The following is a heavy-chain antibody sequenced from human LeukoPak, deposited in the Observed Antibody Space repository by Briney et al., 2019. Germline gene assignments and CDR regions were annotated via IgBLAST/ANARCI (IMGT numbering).Heavy chain of an antibody. CDR3: ATGFSATSHDGY. V-gene: IGHV3-15*01. CDR2: IKQMSNGGTT. D-gene: IGHD1-26*01. J-gene: IGHJ4*02. Sequence: GGSLRLSCAASGFTFDDSAMHWVRQAPGKGLEWVGRIKQMSNGGTTDYAAPVKDRFTISRDDSINTLYLQMNSLKTEDTAVYYCATGFSATSHDGYWGQGTLVTVSS. CDR1: GFTFDDSA.